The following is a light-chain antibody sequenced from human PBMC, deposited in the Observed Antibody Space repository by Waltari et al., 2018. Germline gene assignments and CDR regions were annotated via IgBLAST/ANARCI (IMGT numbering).Light chain of an antibody. CDR3: QQYYTSPIT. J-gene: IGKJ5*01. CDR2: WAS. Sequence: DIVMTQSPDFLAVSLGERATINCKSSQSVLYSSDNKNYLAWYHQKAGKPPKLLIYWASTRESGVPDRLSGSGSGTDFTLTINTLQAEDVAVYYCQQYYTSPITFGQGTRLEI. CDR1: QSVLYSSDNKNY. V-gene: IGKV4-1*01.